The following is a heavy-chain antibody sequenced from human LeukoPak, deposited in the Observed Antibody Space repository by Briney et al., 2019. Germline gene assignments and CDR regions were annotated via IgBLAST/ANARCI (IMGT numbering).Heavy chain of an antibody. J-gene: IGHJ6*02. CDR1: GGSISTYY. CDR3: ARGYTAMSRNYYYGMDV. V-gene: IGHV4-59*01. D-gene: IGHD5-18*01. Sequence: SETLSLTCSVSGGSISTYYWSWVRQPPGKGLEWIGYVYDSGATNYNPSLKSRLTISVDTFKNQFSLKLRSVTAADTAVYYCARGYTAMSRNYYYGMDVWGQGTTVTVSS. CDR2: VYDSGAT.